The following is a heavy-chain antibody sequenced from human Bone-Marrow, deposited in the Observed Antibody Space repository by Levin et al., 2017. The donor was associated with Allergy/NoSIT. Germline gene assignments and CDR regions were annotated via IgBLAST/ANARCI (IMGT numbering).Heavy chain of an antibody. CDR2: ISGSGGST. CDR1: GFTLSSYA. CDR3: AKDPVQRLVPKIEVWFDP. D-gene: IGHD3-9*01. Sequence: GGSLRLSCAASGFTLSSYAMSWVRQAPGKGLEWVSAISGSGGSTYYADSVKGRFTISRDNSKNTMYLQMNSLRDEDTAVYYCAKDPVQRLVPKIEVWFDPWGQGTLVTVSS. J-gene: IGHJ5*02. V-gene: IGHV3-23*01.